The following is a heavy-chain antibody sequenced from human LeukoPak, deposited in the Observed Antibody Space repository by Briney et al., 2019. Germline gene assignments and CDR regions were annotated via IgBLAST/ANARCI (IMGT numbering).Heavy chain of an antibody. V-gene: IGHV3-7*01. CDR3: ARGAAMIVVVKTDY. CDR2: IKQDGSEK. CDR1: GFTFSSYW. J-gene: IGHJ4*02. Sequence: GGSLRLSCAASGFTFSSYWMSWVRQAPGKGLEWVANIKQDGSEKYYVDSVKGRFTISRDNAKNSLYLQMNSLRAEDTAVYYCARGAAMIVVVKTDYWGQGTLVTVSS. D-gene: IGHD3-22*01.